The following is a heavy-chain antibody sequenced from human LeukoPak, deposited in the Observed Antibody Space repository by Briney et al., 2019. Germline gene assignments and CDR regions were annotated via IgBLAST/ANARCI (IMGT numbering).Heavy chain of an antibody. V-gene: IGHV4-39*01. D-gene: IGHD2-2*01. Sequence: SETLSLTCAVYGGSFSDYYWGWIRQPPGKGLEWIGSIYYSGSTYYNPSLKSRVTISVDTSKNQFSLKLSSVTAADTAVYYCARHPSRGIVVVPAAPFDYWGQGTLVTVSS. CDR2: IYYSGST. J-gene: IGHJ4*02. CDR3: ARHPSRGIVVVPAAPFDY. CDR1: GGSFSDYY.